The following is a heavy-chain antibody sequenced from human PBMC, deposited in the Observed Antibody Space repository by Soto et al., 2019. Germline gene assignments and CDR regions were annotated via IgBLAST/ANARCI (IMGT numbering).Heavy chain of an antibody. D-gene: IGHD4-17*01. Sequence: QVQLQESGPGLVKPSETLSLTCTVSGGSVSSGSYYWSWIRQPPGKGLEWIGYIYYSETTNYNPALKSRGPLSVDTSKNQFSLKLNSVTAADTAVYCCARHNWSDDGGYWGQGTLVTVSS. CDR1: GGSVSSGSYY. CDR2: IYYSETT. V-gene: IGHV4-61*01. CDR3: ARHNWSDDGGY. J-gene: IGHJ4*02.